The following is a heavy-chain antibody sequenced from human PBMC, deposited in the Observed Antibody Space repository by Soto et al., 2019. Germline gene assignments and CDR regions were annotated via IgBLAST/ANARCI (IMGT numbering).Heavy chain of an antibody. CDR2: IVVGSGNT. J-gene: IGHJ4*02. Sequence: SVKVSCKASGFTFTSSAVQWVRQARGQRLEWIGWIVVGSGNTNYAQKFQERVTITRDMSTSTAYMELSSLRSEDTAVYYCAADRSIAVAGTWFDYWGQGTLVTVSS. CDR3: AADRSIAVAGTWFDY. V-gene: IGHV1-58*01. D-gene: IGHD6-19*01. CDR1: GFTFTSSA.